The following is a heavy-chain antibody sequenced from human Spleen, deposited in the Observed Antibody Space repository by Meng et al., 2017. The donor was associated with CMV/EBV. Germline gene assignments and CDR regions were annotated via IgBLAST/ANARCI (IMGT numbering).Heavy chain of an antibody. CDR3: ARIYDFWSGHYFDY. J-gene: IGHJ4*02. CDR2: IDSTGNDI. CDR1: FTFSRHS. D-gene: IGHD3-3*01. V-gene: IGHV3-21*05. Sequence: FTFSRHSMTWIRQAPGKGLEWVSYIDSTGNDIYYADSVKGRFTISRDNAKNSLFMQMSSLRVEDTAVYYCARIYDFWSGHYFDYWGQGNLVTVSS.